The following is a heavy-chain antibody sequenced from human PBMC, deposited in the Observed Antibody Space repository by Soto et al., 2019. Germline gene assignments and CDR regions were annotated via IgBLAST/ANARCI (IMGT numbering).Heavy chain of an antibody. D-gene: IGHD3-10*01. CDR3: ARTDRFGSWDAWY. Sequence: QVQLQESGPGLVKPSETLSLTCNVSGDSVSGGYSWSWIRQPPGKGLEWIAYIESSGGTRYRPSLARRLTVSFDRSKNQISLNLNSVTAADTAVYYCARTDRFGSWDAWYWGQGTLVTVSA. CDR2: IESSGGT. CDR1: GDSVSGGYS. V-gene: IGHV4-61*08. J-gene: IGHJ4*02.